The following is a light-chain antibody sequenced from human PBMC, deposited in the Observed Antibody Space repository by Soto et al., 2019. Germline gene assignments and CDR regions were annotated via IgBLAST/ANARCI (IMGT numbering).Light chain of an antibody. CDR1: QSVSSY. J-gene: IGKJ5*01. Sequence: EIVLTQSPVTLSLSPGERATLSCRASQSVSSYLAWYQQTPGQPPMLPIHAASNMATGIPARFSGSGSWTDFTLPNTSLQPDDLGDYYDQQRKFWYVTFGQGTRLEIK. V-gene: IGKV3-11*01. CDR3: QQRKFWYVT. CDR2: AAS.